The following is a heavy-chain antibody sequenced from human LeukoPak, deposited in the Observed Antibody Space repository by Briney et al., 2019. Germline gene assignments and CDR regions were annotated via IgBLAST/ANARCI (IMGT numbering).Heavy chain of an antibody. Sequence: XVKVSCKASGGTFSSYAISWVRQAPGQGLEWMGGIIPIFGTANYAQKFQGRVTITTDESTSTAYMELSSLRSEDTAVYYCARDGSDHYYDSSGYENWFDPWGQGTLVTVSS. CDR2: IIPIFGTA. CDR3: ARDGSDHYYDSSGYENWFDP. D-gene: IGHD3-22*01. J-gene: IGHJ5*02. V-gene: IGHV1-69*05. CDR1: GGTFSSYA.